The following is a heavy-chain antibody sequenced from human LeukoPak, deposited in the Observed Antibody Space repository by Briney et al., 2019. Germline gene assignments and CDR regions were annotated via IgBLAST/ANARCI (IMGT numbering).Heavy chain of an antibody. CDR3: ARTLMYCSGGSCYYYFDY. D-gene: IGHD2-15*01. J-gene: IGHJ4*02. V-gene: IGHV4-4*07. CDR2: IYTSGST. CDR1: GGSISSYY. Sequence: SETLSLTCTVSGGSISSYYWSWIRQPAGKGLEWIGRIYTSGSTNYNPSLKSRVTMSVDTSKNQFSLKLSSVTAADTAVYYCARTLMYCSGGSCYYYFDYWGQGTLVTVSS.